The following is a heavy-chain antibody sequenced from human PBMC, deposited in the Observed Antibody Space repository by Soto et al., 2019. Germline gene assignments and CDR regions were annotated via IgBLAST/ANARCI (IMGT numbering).Heavy chain of an antibody. V-gene: IGHV1-46*01. Sequence: EASVKVSCKASGYTFTSHYMHWVRQAPGQGLEWMGIINPSGGSTSYAQKFQGRVTMTRDTSTSTVYMELSSLRSEDTAVYYCARARVPDNYYDIEPDYWGQGTLVTVSS. CDR3: ARARVPDNYYDIEPDY. D-gene: IGHD3-22*01. CDR2: INPSGGST. CDR1: GYTFTSHY. J-gene: IGHJ4*02.